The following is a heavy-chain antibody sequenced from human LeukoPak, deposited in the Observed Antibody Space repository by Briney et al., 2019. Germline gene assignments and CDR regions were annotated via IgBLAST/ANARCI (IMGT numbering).Heavy chain of an antibody. J-gene: IGHJ4*02. CDR2: ISGDGGST. V-gene: IGHV3-43*02. CDR3: AKDIRVLWFGELSF. CDR1: GFTFYDYA. Sequence: VGSLRLSCAASGFTFYDYAMHWVRQAPGKGLEWVSLISGDGGSTYYADSVKGRFTISRDNSKNSLYLQMNSLRTEDTALYYCAKDIRVLWFGELSFWGQGTLVTVSS. D-gene: IGHD3-10*01.